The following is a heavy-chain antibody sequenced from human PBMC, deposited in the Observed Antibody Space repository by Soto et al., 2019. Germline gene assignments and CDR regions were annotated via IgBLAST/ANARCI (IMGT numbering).Heavy chain of an antibody. CDR2: VYFSGAT. J-gene: IGHJ4*02. Sequence: QLQLQESGPGLVKTSETLSLTCIVSGDSISSSSYYWGWIRQPPGKGLEWMGSVYFSGATNYNSALNSRVXXXVXXSKKQFSLKLSSVTAADTAVYYCARVRRSGWYLDYWGQGTLVTVSS. CDR1: GDSISSSSYY. V-gene: IGHV4-39*01. D-gene: IGHD6-19*01. CDR3: ARVRRSGWYLDY.